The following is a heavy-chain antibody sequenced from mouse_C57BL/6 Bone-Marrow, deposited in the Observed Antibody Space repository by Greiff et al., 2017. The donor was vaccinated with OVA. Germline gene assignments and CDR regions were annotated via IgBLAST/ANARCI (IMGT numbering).Heavy chain of an antibody. J-gene: IGHJ3*01. V-gene: IGHV5-9-1*02. D-gene: IGHD2-3*01. CDR3: TRADGYSFAY. CDR1: GFTFSSYA. CDR2: ISSGGDYI. Sequence: EVKVVESGEGLVKPGGSLKLSCAASGFTFSSYAMSWVRQTPEKRLEWVAYISSGGDYIYYADTVKGRFTISRDNARNTLYLQMSSLKSEDTAMYYCTRADGYSFAYWGQGTLVTVSA.